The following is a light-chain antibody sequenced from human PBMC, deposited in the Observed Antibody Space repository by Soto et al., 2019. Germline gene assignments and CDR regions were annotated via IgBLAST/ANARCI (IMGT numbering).Light chain of an antibody. V-gene: IGLV2-23*01. CDR1: SSDVGSYNL. Sequence: QSALTQPASVSGSPGQSITISCTGTSSDVGSYNLVSWYQQLPGKAPKLMIYEGSKRPSGVSNRFSGSKSGNTASLTISGLQAEDEADYYCCSFAGSSPWVFGGGTKLTVL. J-gene: IGLJ3*02. CDR2: EGS. CDR3: CSFAGSSPWV.